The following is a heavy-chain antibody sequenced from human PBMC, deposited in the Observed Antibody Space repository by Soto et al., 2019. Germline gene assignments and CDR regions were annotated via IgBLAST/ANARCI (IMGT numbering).Heavy chain of an antibody. CDR1: VFTFSSYG. V-gene: IGHV3-30*18. CDR3: AKDGSYNWNYVSHLDY. J-gene: IGHJ4*02. CDR2: ISYDGSNK. Sequence: PGGSLRLSCAASVFTFSSYGMHWVRQAPGKGLEWVAVISYDGSNKYYADSVKGRFTISRDNSKNTLYLQMNSLRAEDTAVYYCAKDGSYNWNYVSHLDYWGQGTLVTVSS. D-gene: IGHD1-7*01.